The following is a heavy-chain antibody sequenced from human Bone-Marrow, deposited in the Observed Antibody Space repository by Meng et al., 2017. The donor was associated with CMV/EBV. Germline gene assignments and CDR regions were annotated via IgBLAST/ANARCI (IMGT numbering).Heavy chain of an antibody. D-gene: IGHD5-18*01. V-gene: IGHV4-34*01. Sequence: QVQLQQWGAGLLKPSETLSLTCAVYGGSFSGYYWSWIRQPPGKGLEWIGEINHSGSTNYNPSLKSRVTISVDTSKNQFSLKLSSVTAADTAVYYCAKGDVDTAMVMDYWGQGTLVTVSS. CDR2: INHSGST. CDR1: GGSFSGYY. CDR3: AKGDVDTAMVMDY. J-gene: IGHJ4*02.